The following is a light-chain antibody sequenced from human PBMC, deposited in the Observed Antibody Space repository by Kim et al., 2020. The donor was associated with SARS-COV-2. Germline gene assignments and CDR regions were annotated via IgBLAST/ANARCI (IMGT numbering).Light chain of an antibody. Sequence: QRVTISVSGIRSNLGSNYVYGYQQLPGAAPKLLIYENYQRPSGVPDRFSGSKSGTSASLAISGLRSEDEADYYCAAWDDSLSVHYGFGTGTKVTVL. J-gene: IGLJ1*01. CDR1: RSNLGSNY. CDR3: AAWDDSLSVHYG. CDR2: ENY. V-gene: IGLV1-47*01.